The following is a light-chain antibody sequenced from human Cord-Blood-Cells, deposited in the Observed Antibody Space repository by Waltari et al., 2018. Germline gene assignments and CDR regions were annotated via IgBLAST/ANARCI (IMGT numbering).Light chain of an antibody. CDR1: SSDVGGYNN. CDR2: EVS. CDR3: SSYAGSNNLV. Sequence: QSALTQPPSASGSPGQSVTISCTGTSSDVGGYNNFPWYQQHPGKAPKPMIYEVSKRPSGVPDRFSGSKSGNTASLTVSGLQAEDEADYYCSSYAGSNNLVFGGGTKLTVL. J-gene: IGLJ3*02. V-gene: IGLV2-8*01.